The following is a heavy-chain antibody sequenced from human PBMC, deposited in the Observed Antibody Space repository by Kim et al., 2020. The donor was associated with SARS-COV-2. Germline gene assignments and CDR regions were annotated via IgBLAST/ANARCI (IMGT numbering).Heavy chain of an antibody. CDR1: GFPFNNYA. J-gene: IGHJ5*02. V-gene: IGHV3-23*01. Sequence: GGSLRLSCAGSGFPFNNYAMSWVRQSPGKGLEWVSAISDDGSSTYYGDSAKGRFTTSRDKSKNTLYLQMNSLRAEDTAVYYCAKGMGGECGGGVCYSRILDRWGQGTPVTVSS. CDR2: ISDDGSST. D-gene: IGHD2-8*02. CDR3: AKGMGGECGGGVCYSRILDR.